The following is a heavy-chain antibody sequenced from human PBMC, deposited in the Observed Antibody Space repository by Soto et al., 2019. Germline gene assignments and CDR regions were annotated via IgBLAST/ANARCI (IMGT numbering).Heavy chain of an antibody. J-gene: IGHJ4*02. D-gene: IGHD2-15*01. Sequence: ASVKVSCRASGYTFTAYPMQWVRQAPGQSLEWMGWVNVGNGDSKYSQNFQGRVTITRDIAANTAYMELSTLRSEDTAVYYCARVDCSADVCYFPYYWGQGTLVTVSS. CDR3: ARVDCSADVCYFPYY. CDR1: GYTFTAYP. CDR2: VNVGNGDS. V-gene: IGHV1-3*01.